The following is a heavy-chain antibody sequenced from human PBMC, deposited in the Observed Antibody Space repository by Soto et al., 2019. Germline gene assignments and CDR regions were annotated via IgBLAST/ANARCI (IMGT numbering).Heavy chain of an antibody. D-gene: IGHD3-16*01. J-gene: IGHJ4*02. V-gene: IGHV1-18*01. CDR2: VSADSGNT. CDR3: ARRPPFSYGNYVTYYFDS. CDR1: GYTFISYG. Sequence: QVQLVQSGAEVKKPGASVKVSCKASGYTFISYGISWVRQAPGQGLEWMGWVSADSGNTNYAQKLQGRVTMTTDTPTSTAYMELRSLKSDDTAMYYCARRPPFSYGNYVTYYFDSWGQGTLVTVSS.